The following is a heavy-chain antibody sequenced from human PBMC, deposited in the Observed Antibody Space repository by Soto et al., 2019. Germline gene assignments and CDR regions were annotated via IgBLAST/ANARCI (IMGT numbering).Heavy chain of an antibody. Sequence: EVQLLESGGGLVQPGGSLRLSCAASGFTFSSYAMSWVRQAPGKGLEWVSAISGSGGSTYYADSVKGRFTISRDNSKNTLYLQMNSLRAEDTAVYYCAKDEGWGSSGWYSPGARYYWGQGTLVTVSS. CDR1: GFTFSSYA. CDR2: ISGSGGST. J-gene: IGHJ4*02. V-gene: IGHV3-23*01. D-gene: IGHD6-19*01. CDR3: AKDEGWGSSGWYSPGARYY.